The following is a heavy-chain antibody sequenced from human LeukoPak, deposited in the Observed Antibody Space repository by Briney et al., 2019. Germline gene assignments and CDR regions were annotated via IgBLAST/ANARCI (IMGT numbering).Heavy chain of an antibody. CDR3: TRDPWELLWDYFDY. J-gene: IGHJ4*02. CDR1: GFTFSNAW. Sequence: GGSLRLSCAASGFTFSNAWMSWVRQAPGKGLEWVGRIKSKTDGGTTDYAAPVKGRFTISRDDSKNTLYLQMNSLKTEDTAVYYCTRDPWELLWDYFDYWGQGTLVTVSS. D-gene: IGHD1-26*01. CDR2: IKSKTDGGTT. V-gene: IGHV3-15*01.